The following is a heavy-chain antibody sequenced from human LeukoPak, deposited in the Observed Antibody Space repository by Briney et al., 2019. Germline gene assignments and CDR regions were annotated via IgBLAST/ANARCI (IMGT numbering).Heavy chain of an antibody. CDR3: AREWQGGIAAAGTRIEGDY. D-gene: IGHD6-13*01. CDR2: IKQDGSEK. Sequence: GGSLRLSCAASGFTFSSYWMSWVRQAPGKGLEGVANIKQDGSEKSYVNSVKGRFTTSRENADNSLFLQMNSLRVEDTAVYYCAREWQGGIAAAGTRIEGDYWGQGTLVAVSS. J-gene: IGHJ4*02. V-gene: IGHV3-7*01. CDR1: GFTFSSYW.